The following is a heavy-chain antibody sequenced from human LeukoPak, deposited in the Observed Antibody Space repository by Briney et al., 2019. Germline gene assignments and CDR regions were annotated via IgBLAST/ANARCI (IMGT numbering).Heavy chain of an antibody. D-gene: IGHD3-10*01. CDR3: AKGGMSTIVRGVIGYMDV. J-gene: IGHJ6*03. Sequence: GGSLRLSCAASEFTFSNYKMNWVRQAPGKGLEWVSSISSSSIYIYYADSVKGRFTFSRDNSKNTLYLQMNSLRAEDTAVYYCAKGGMSTIVRGVIGYMDVWGKGTTVTISS. CDR1: EFTFSNYK. CDR2: ISSSSIYI. V-gene: IGHV3-21*01.